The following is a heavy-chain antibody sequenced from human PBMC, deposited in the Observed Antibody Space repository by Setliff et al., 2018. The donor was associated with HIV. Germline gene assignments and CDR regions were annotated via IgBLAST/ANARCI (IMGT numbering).Heavy chain of an antibody. D-gene: IGHD3-16*01. Sequence: GGSLRLSCAAYGLIFSSYEMNWVRQAPGKGLEWISFIGGHGSIIHYADSVKGRFTISRDNAKNSVYLQMHSLRVEDTAVYYCAAVPWGHSSLIIDHWGQGTPVTVSS. CDR2: IGGHGSII. CDR1: GLIFSSYE. V-gene: IGHV3-48*03. J-gene: IGHJ4*02. CDR3: AAVPWGHSSLIIDH.